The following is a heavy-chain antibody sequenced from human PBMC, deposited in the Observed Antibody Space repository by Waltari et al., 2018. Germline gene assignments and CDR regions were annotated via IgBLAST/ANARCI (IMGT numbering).Heavy chain of an antibody. D-gene: IGHD6-25*01. Sequence: VQLVESGGGVVQPGRSLRLSCTASGFTFGDYAMSWVRQAPGKGLEWVGFIRSKVYGGTTEYAASVKGRFTISRDDSKSIAYLQMNSLKTEDTAVYYCTRDSSADYWGQGTLVTVSS. CDR1: GFTFGDYA. J-gene: IGHJ4*02. CDR3: TRDSSADY. CDR2: IRSKVYGGTT. V-gene: IGHV3-49*04.